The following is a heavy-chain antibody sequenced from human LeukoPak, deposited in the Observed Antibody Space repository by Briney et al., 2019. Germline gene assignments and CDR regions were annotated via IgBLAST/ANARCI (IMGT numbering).Heavy chain of an antibody. CDR2: IKSKTDGGTT. CDR3: TTEDIVVVPAATY. D-gene: IGHD2-2*01. V-gene: IGHV3-15*01. J-gene: IGHJ4*02. Sequence: GGSLRLSCAASGFTFSNAWMSWVRQAPGKGLEWVGRIKSKTDGGTTDYAAPVKGRFTISRDDSKNTLDLQMNSLKSEDTAVYYCTTEDIVVVPAATYWGQGTLVTVSS. CDR1: GFTFSNAW.